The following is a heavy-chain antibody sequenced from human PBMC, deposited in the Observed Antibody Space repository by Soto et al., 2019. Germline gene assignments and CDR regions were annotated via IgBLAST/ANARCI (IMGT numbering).Heavy chain of an antibody. Sequence: GGSLRLSCAASGFAFSTYGLHWVRQAPGKELEWVAIITSDVNYKYYADSVKGQFTISRDNSKNTLFLQMNSLRAEDTAVYYCAKGGSFDIWGQGTLVTVSS. CDR2: ITSDVNYK. J-gene: IGHJ1*01. D-gene: IGHD3-16*01. CDR1: GFAFSTYG. CDR3: AKGGSFDI. V-gene: IGHV3-30*18.